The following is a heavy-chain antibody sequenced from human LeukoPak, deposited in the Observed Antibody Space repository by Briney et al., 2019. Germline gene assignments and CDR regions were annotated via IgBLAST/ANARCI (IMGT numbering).Heavy chain of an antibody. D-gene: IGHD2-15*01. Sequence: ASVNVSCKASGYTFTGYYMHWVRQPPAQGLEWMGLINPNSGGTNYVQKFQGRVTMTRDTSISTAYMELSRLRSDDTAVYYCARGHCSDSSCYFWFDPWGQGTLVTVSS. CDR2: INPNSGGT. V-gene: IGHV1-2*02. J-gene: IGHJ5*02. CDR3: ARGHCSDSSCYFWFDP. CDR1: GYTFTGYY.